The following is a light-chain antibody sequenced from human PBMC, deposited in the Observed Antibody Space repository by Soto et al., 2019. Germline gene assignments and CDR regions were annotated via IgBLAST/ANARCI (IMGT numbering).Light chain of an antibody. CDR2: EGS. V-gene: IGLV2-23*01. CDR3: CSYAGSVV. Sequence: QSALTQPASVSGSPGQSITISCTGTSSDVGSYNLVSWYQQHPGKAPKLMIYEGSKRPSGVSNRFSGSKSGNTASLTLSGLQAEDEADYYCCSYAGSVVFGGWTKLTVL. CDR1: SSDVGSYNL. J-gene: IGLJ2*01.